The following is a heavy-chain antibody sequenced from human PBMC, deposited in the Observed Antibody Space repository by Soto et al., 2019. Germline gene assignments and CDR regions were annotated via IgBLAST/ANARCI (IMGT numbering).Heavy chain of an antibody. CDR2: ITSSSTYI. D-gene: IGHD3-16*01. V-gene: IGHV3-21*01. J-gene: IGHJ3*02. CDR3: ARGITYDAYDI. Sequence: GVSLRLSCAASGFTFSSYTMNWVRQAPGKGLEWVSAITSSSTYIYYADSVKGRFTISRDNTDNSLFLQMNSLRAEDTAVYFCARGITYDAYDIWGPGTMVTVSS. CDR1: GFTFSSYT.